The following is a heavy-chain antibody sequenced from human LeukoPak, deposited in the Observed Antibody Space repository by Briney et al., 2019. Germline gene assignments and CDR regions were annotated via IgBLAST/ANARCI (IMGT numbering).Heavy chain of an antibody. V-gene: IGHV1-69*02. D-gene: IGHD3-16*01. CDR2: IIPILGIA. Sequence: SVKVSCKVSGYTLTELSMHWVRQAPGKGLEWMGRIIPILGIANYAQKFQGRVTITADKSTSTAYMELSSLRSEDTAVYYCASMGGVELDPWGQGTLVTVSS. CDR3: ASMGGVELDP. CDR1: GYTLTELS. J-gene: IGHJ5*02.